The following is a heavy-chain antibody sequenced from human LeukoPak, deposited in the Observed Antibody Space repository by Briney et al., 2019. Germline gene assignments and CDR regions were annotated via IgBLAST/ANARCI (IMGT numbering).Heavy chain of an antibody. V-gene: IGHV1-69*05. J-gene: IGHJ4*02. CDR3: ARDYDSSGYVFDY. CDR1: GGTFSSYA. CDR2: IIPIFGTA. D-gene: IGHD3-22*01. Sequence: SVKVSCKASGGTFSSYAISWVRQAPGQGLEWMGGIIPIFGTANYAQKFQGRVTITTDESTSTAYMELSSLRSEDTAVYYCARDYDSSGYVFDYWGQGTLVTVSS.